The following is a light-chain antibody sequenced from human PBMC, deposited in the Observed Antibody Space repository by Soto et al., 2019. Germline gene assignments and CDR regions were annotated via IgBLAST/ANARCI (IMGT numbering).Light chain of an antibody. CDR2: ATS. CDR3: RQRYITPYI. J-gene: IGKJ2*01. Sequence: DIQMTQSPSSLSASVGDTVTIPCRASQSISVHLNWYQQKPGKVPKLLIYATSNLQSGVPLRFSGSGSETDVALIISSLQPEDFATYDCRQRYITPYIFGQVTKREIK. CDR1: QSISVH. V-gene: IGKV1-39*01.